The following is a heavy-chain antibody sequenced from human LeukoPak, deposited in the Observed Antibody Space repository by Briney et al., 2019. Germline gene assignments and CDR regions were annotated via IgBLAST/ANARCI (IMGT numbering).Heavy chain of an antibody. CDR2: IYYSGST. V-gene: IGHV4-39*01. CDR1: GGSISSSGNY. Sequence: SETLSLTCTVSGGSISSSGNYWGWIRQPPGKGLEWIGSIYYSGSTYYNPSLKSRVTISADTTENQFSLKLSSVTAADTAVYYCARRVYCSSTGCYGWFDPWGQGTLVTVSS. J-gene: IGHJ5*02. D-gene: IGHD2-2*01. CDR3: ARRVYCSSTGCYGWFDP.